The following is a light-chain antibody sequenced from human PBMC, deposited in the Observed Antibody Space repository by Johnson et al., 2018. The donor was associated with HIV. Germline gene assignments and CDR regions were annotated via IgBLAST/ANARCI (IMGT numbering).Light chain of an antibody. V-gene: IGLV1-51*02. CDR3: GTWDSSLSAYV. J-gene: IGLJ1*01. CDR2: ESN. CDR1: SSNIGKNY. Sequence: QSVLTQPPSVSAALGQKVTVSCAGSSSNIGKNYVSWYQQLPGTAPKVLIYESNKRPSGIPDRFSGSKSGTSATLGITGLQTGDEADYYCGTWDSSLSAYVFGTGTKVTVV.